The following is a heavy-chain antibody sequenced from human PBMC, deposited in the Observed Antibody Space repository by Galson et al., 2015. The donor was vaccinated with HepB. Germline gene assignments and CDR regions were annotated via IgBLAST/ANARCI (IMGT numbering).Heavy chain of an antibody. D-gene: IGHD3-16*01. CDR1: GGSISSSSYY. CDR2: IYYSGST. CDR3: ARTTHGGAFDI. J-gene: IGHJ3*02. Sequence: SETLSLTCTVSGGSISSSSYYWGWIRQPPGKGLEWIASIYYSGSTYYYPFLESRATISVDTSKNQFSLKLSSVTAADTAVYYCARTTHGGAFDIWGQGTMVTVSS. V-gene: IGHV4-39*01.